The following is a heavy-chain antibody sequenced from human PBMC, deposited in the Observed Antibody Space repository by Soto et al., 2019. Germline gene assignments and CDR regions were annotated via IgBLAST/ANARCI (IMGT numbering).Heavy chain of an antibody. D-gene: IGHD6-19*01. Sequence: ASVKVSCKASGYTFTIYAMHWVRQAPGQRLEWMGWINAGNGNTKYSQKFQGRVTITRDTSASTAYMELSSLRSEDTAVYYCARGLDSGWYEYFQQWGQGTLVTVSS. J-gene: IGHJ1*01. CDR1: GYTFTIYA. CDR3: ARGLDSGWYEYFQQ. CDR2: INAGNGNT. V-gene: IGHV1-3*01.